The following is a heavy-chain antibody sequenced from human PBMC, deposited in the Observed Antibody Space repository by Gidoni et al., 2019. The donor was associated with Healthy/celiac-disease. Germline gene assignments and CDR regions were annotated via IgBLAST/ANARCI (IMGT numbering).Heavy chain of an antibody. D-gene: IGHD4-17*01. CDR3: ARSFPVTTRNYYYYYGMDV. V-gene: IGHV1-46*01. CDR2: INPSGGST. J-gene: IGHJ6*02. Sequence: VGIINPSGGSTSYAQKFQGRVTMTRDTSTSTVYMELSSLRSEDTAVYYCARSFPVTTRNYYYYYGMDVWGQGTTVTVSS.